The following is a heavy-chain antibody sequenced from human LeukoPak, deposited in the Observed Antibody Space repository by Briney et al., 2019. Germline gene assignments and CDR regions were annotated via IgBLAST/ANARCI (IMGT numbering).Heavy chain of an antibody. J-gene: IGHJ4*02. CDR1: GFTFSDHA. Sequence: GGSLRLSCAASGFTFSDHAMNWVRQAPGKGLEWVSSLSETGDTTDYADSVKGRFTISRDNSKNTLYLQMNSLRAEDTAVYYCARGYSSSSWSLFDYWGQGTLVTVSS. V-gene: IGHV3-23*01. CDR3: ARGYSSSSWSLFDY. D-gene: IGHD6-6*01. CDR2: LSETGDTT.